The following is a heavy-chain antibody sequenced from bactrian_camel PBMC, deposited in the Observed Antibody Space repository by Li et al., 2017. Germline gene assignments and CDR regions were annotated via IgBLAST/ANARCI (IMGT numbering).Heavy chain of an antibody. Sequence: HVQLVESGGGSVQTGETLRLSCLASGLPYNRCTMNWYRQAPRKERELVSSIFTDGSSAYADSVEGRFTVSQDNAKNLMYLQMNSLEGEDTAEYYCVRAHSGLYPWGQGTQVTVS. CDR1: GLPYNRCT. CDR2: IFTDGSS. J-gene: IGHJ6*01. D-gene: IGHD4*01. CDR3: VRAHSGLYP. V-gene: IGHV3S9*01.